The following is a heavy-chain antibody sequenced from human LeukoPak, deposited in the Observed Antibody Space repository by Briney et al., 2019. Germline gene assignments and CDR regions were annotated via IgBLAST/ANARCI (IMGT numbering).Heavy chain of an antibody. Sequence: GGSLRLSCAASGFTFSSYAMHWVRQAPGKGLEWVAVISYDGSNKYYADSVKGRFTISRDNSKNTLYLQMNSLRAEDTAVYYCAKYPSIAVAGTPFDYWGQGTLVTVSS. CDR2: ISYDGSNK. D-gene: IGHD6-19*01. J-gene: IGHJ4*02. CDR3: AKYPSIAVAGTPFDY. V-gene: IGHV3-30*04. CDR1: GFTFSSYA.